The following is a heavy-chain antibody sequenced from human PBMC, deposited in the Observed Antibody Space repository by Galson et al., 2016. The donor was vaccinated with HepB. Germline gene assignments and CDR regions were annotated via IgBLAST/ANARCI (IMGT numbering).Heavy chain of an antibody. CDR1: GFTVSSSY. D-gene: IGHD3-10*01. CDR3: ARRRGSGSHDY. V-gene: IGHV3-53*01. CDR2: IYSGGST. Sequence: SLRLSCAASGFTVSSSYMSWVRQAPGKGLEWVSVIYSGGSTYYADSVKGRFTISRDNSKNTLHLQMNSLRAEDTAVYYCARRRGSGSHDYWGQGTLVTVSS. J-gene: IGHJ4*02.